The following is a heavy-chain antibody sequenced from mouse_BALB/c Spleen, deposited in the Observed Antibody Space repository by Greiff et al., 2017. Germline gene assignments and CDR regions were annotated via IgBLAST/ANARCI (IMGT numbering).Heavy chain of an antibody. CDR1: GYTFTSYW. D-gene: IGHD2-2*01. V-gene: IGHV1-7*01. CDR2: INPSTGYT. CDR3: ASGYQYYFDY. Sequence: VQLQQSGAELAKPGASVKMSCKASGYTFTSYWMHWVKQRPGQGLEWIGYINPSTGYTEYNQKFKDKATLTADKSSSTAYMQLSSLTSEDSAVYYCASGYQYYFDYWGQGTTLTVSS. J-gene: IGHJ2*01.